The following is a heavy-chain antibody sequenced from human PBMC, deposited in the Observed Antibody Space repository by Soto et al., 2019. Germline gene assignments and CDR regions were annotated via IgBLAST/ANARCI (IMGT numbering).Heavy chain of an antibody. CDR2: IYKSGST. Sequence: SETLSLTCTVSDGSINSSNHYWGWIRQPPGKGLEWIGHIYKSGSTYSDPSLKSRVTIALNTSKNQFSLKLSSVTAADTAVYYCADYCSGGSCHDAFDIWGQGTMVTVS. V-gene: IGHV4-39*01. CDR3: ADYCSGGSCHDAFDI. D-gene: IGHD2-15*01. CDR1: DGSINSSNHY. J-gene: IGHJ3*02.